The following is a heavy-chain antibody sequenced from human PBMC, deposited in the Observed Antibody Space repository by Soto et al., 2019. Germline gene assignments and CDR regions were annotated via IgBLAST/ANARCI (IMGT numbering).Heavy chain of an antibody. Sequence: QVQLQESGPGLVKPSETLSLTCTVSGGSISSYYWSWIRQPPGNGLEWIGYIYYSGSTNYNPSLKSRVTISVDTSKNQFSLKMSSVTAADTAVYYCARLATRYYFDYWGQGTLVTVSS. CDR2: IYYSGST. D-gene: IGHD1-1*01. CDR3: ARLATRYYFDY. CDR1: GGSISSYY. V-gene: IGHV4-59*01. J-gene: IGHJ4*02.